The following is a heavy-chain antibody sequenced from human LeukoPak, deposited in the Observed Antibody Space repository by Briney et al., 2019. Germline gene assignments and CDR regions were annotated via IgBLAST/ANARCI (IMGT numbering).Heavy chain of an antibody. V-gene: IGHV4-39*01. J-gene: IGHJ3*02. CDR3: ARGAVAESFDI. CDR1: VGSMSNTDYY. CDR2: VYYSGVT. Sequence: SETLSLTCTVSVGSMSNTDYYWGWIRQPRGKGLEWVGSVYYSGVTFYNPSLKSRVTVSGDASNNQFSLRLNSVTAADTAVYYCARGAVAESFDIWGQGTMVTVSS. D-gene: IGHD2-15*01.